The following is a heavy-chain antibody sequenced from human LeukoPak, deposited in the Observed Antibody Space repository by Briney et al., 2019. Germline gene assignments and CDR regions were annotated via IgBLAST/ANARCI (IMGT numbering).Heavy chain of an antibody. CDR3: ARREANWFDP. CDR2: TYYSGST. J-gene: IGHJ5*02. Sequence: SETLSVTCSVPGGSIGSKSHYWGWIRQPPGKGLEWISYTYYSGSTYYNPSLKSRVTISVDTSKNQFSLKLSSVTAADTAVYYCARREANWFDPWGQGYLVTVSS. V-gene: IGHV4-39*01. CDR1: GGSIGSKSHY.